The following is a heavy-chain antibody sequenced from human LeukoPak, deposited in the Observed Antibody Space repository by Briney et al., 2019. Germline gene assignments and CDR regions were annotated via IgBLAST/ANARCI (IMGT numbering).Heavy chain of an antibody. J-gene: IGHJ6*03. CDR1: GFTFSIYS. CDR2: ISSSSSSI. CDR3: ARVSNAYDYYYMDV. D-gene: IGHD2-8*01. Sequence: GGSLLLSCAASGFTFSIYSMNRVRQASGKGLEWVSYISSSSSSIYYADSGKGRFSISRDNAKNSLYLQMNSLRAEDTAVYYCARVSNAYDYYYMDVWCKGTTVTVSS. V-gene: IGHV3-48*01.